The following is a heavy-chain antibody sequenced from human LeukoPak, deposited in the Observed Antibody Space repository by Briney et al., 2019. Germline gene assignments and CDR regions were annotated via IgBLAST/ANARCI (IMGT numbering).Heavy chain of an antibody. CDR2: IWYDGSNK. J-gene: IGHJ3*02. CDR3: ARGEYCSGGSCYSSAWPSAFDI. Sequence: GGSLRLSCAASGFTFSSYGMHWVRQAPGKGLEWVAVIWYDGSNKYYADSVKGRFTISRDNAKNSLYLQMNSLRAEDTAVYYCARGEYCSGGSCYSSAWPSAFDIWGQGTMVTVSS. D-gene: IGHD2-15*01. V-gene: IGHV3-33*01. CDR1: GFTFSSYG.